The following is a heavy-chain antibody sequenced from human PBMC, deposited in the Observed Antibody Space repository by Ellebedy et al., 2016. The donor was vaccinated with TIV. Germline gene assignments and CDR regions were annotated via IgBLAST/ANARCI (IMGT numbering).Heavy chain of an antibody. CDR3: ARGDYFYYGSGSYYFDY. CDR1: GGSISSYY. CDR2: IYYSGST. D-gene: IGHD3-10*01. J-gene: IGHJ4*02. V-gene: IGHV4-59*01. Sequence: SETLSLXXTVSGGSISSYYWSWIRQPPGKGLEWIGYIYYSGSTNYNPSLKSRVTISVDTSKNQFSLKLSSVTAAGTAVYYCARGDYFYYGSGSYYFDYWGQGTLVTVSS.